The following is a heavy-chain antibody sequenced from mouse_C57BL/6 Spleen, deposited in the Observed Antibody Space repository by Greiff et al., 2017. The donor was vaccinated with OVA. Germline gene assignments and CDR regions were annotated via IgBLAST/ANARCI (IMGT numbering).Heavy chain of an antibody. Sequence: DVHLVESGGGLVKPGGSLKLSCAASGFTFSDYGMHWVRQAPEKGLEWVAYISSGSSTIYYADTVKGRFTISRDNAKNTLFLQMTRLRSEDTAMYYCARPGGNPWFAYWGQGTLVTVSA. D-gene: IGHD2-1*01. CDR3: ARPGGNPWFAY. CDR2: ISSGSSTI. CDR1: GFTFSDYG. V-gene: IGHV5-17*01. J-gene: IGHJ3*01.